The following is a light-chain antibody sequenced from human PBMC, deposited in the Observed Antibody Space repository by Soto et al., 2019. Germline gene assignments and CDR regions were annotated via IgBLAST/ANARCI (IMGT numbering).Light chain of an antibody. V-gene: IGKV3-11*01. J-gene: IGKJ1*01. CDR1: PSVTNF. CDR3: QQYGSSLWT. Sequence: EIVLTQSPATLSLSPGERATLSCRASPSVTNFLAWYQQKPGQAPRLLIYGAFNRATGIPARFSGSGSGTDFTLTISSLEPEDSAVYYCQQYGSSLWTFGQGTKVDI. CDR2: GAF.